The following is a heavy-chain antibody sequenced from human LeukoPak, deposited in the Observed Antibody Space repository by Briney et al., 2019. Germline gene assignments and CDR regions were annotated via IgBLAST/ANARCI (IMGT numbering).Heavy chain of an antibody. D-gene: IGHD5-24*01. CDR1: GYTFTGYY. J-gene: IGHJ3*02. CDR3: ARIGRREMATNRIAFDI. CDR2: INPNSGGT. V-gene: IGHV1-2*02. Sequence: ASVKVSCKASGYTFTGYYMHWVRQAPGQGLEWMGWINPNSGGTNYAQKFQGRVTMTRDTSISTAYMELSRLRSDDTAVYYCARIGRREMATNRIAFDIWGQGTMVTVSS.